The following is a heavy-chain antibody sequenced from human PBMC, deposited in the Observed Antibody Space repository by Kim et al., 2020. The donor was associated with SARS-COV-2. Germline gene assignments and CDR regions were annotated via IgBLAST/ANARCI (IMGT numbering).Heavy chain of an antibody. CDR2: IKQDGSEK. D-gene: IGHD1-26*01. V-gene: IGHV3-7*03. CDR1: GFTFSSYW. J-gene: IGHJ6*02. CDR3: ARVSGEEDYYYGMDV. Sequence: GGSLRLSCAASGFTFSSYWMSWVRQAPGKGLEWVANIKQDGSEKYYVDSVKGRFTISRDNAKNSLYLQMNSLRAEDTAVYYCARVSGEEDYYYGMDVWGQGTTVTVSS.